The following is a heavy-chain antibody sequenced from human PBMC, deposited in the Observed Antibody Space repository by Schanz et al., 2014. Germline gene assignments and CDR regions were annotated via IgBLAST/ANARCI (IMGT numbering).Heavy chain of an antibody. CDR3: AKERDTSGWNHGDY. D-gene: IGHD6-19*01. CDR1: GFTFSSYG. V-gene: IGHV3-30*18. CDR2: ISYDGSDK. Sequence: QVQLVESGGGVVQPGTSLRLSCAASGFTFSSYGMHWVRQAPGKGLEWVGVISYDGSDKYYPDSVKGRFTISRDNSRNTLFLQMNSLRTEDTAVYHCAKERDTSGWNHGDYWGQGTLVTVSS. J-gene: IGHJ4*02.